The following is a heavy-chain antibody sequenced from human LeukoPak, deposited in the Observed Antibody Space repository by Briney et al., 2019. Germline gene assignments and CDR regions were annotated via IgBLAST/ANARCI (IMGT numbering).Heavy chain of an antibody. D-gene: IGHD6-13*01. V-gene: IGHV4-59*01. CDR3: ARLYSSSLGRVFDY. CDR2: IYNSGST. CDR1: GGSISSYY. J-gene: IGHJ4*02. Sequence: SETLSLTCTVSGGSISSYYWSWIRQPPGKGLEWMGYIYNSGSTNYNPSLKSRVTISVDTSKNQFSLKLSSVTAADTAVYYCARLYSSSLGRVFDYWGQGTLVTVSS.